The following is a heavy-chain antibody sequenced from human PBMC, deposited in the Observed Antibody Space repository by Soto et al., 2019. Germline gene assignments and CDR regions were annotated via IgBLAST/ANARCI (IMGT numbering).Heavy chain of an antibody. CDR2: IIPIFGTA. CDR3: ASSTSSYDSSGYNQYNWFDP. CDR1: GGTFSSYA. Sequence: GASVKVSCKASGGTFSSYAISWVRQAPGQGLEWMGGIIPIFGTANYAQKFQGRVTITADESTSTAYMELSSLRSEDTAVYYCASSTSSYDSSGYNQYNWFDPWGQGTLVTVSS. D-gene: IGHD3-22*01. V-gene: IGHV1-69*13. J-gene: IGHJ5*02.